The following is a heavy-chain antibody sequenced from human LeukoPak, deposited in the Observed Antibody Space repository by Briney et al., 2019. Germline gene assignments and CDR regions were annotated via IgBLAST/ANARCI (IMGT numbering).Heavy chain of an antibody. CDR1: GFTFSNAW. CDR2: IKQDGSEK. Sequence: GGSLRLSCAASGFTFSNAWMSWFRQAPGKGLEWLANIKQDGSEKYYVDSVKGRFTISGDNAKNSLYLQMNSLRAEDTAVYYCARGVPIRLLWFGELFSEPYNWFDPWGQGTLVTVSS. V-gene: IGHV3-7*01. D-gene: IGHD3-10*01. CDR3: ARGVPIRLLWFGELFSEPYNWFDP. J-gene: IGHJ5*02.